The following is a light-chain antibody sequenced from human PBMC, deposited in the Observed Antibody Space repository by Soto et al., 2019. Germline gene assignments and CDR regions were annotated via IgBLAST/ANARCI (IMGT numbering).Light chain of an antibody. Sequence: IHMTQSPSSLSASVGDRVTITCWASETISHYLNWYQQKPGKAPKLLIYGASKLQSGVPSRFNCSGSGTDFTLTNTSLQIEDFATYYCQQSSSTPLTFGGGTKVDIK. CDR2: GAS. V-gene: IGKV1-39*01. CDR3: QQSSSTPLT. CDR1: ETISHY. J-gene: IGKJ4*01.